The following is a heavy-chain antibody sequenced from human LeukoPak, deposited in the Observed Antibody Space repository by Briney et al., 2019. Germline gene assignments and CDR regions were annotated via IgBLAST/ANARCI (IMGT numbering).Heavy chain of an antibody. J-gene: IGHJ6*03. Sequence: SVKVSCKASGGTFSSYAISWVRQAPGQGLEWMGGIIPIFGTANYAQKFQGRVTITADESTSTAYMELSSLRSEDTAVYYCARKVRFNYYYYMDVWAKGPRSPSP. V-gene: IGHV1-69*13. CDR1: GGTFSSYA. CDR2: IIPIFGTA. D-gene: IGHD3-3*01. CDR3: ARKVRFNYYYYMDV.